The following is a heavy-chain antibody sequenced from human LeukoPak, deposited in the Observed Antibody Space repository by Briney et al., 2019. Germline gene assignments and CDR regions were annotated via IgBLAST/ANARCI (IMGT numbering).Heavy chain of an antibody. CDR2: IYSGGST. J-gene: IGHJ4*02. CDR1: EFSVGSNY. V-gene: IGHV3-53*01. D-gene: IGHD6-19*01. Sequence: GGSLRLSCAASEFSVGSNYMTWVRQAPGKGLEWVSLIYSGGSTYYADSVKGRFTISRDNSKNTLYLQMNSLRAEDTAVYYCARPRSIAVAASTFDYWGQGTLATVSS. CDR3: ARPRSIAVAASTFDY.